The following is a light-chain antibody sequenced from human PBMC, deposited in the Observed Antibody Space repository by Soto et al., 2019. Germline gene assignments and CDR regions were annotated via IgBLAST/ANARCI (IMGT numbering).Light chain of an antibody. Sequence: EIVLTQSPGTLSLSPLGRVPLXSTSSQSVTSSCLAWYQRKPGQAPRLLIHTTSTRATDIPDRFSGSGSGTDFTLTISRLEPEDFAVYYCQQCGGSPLFSFGPGTKVD. CDR1: QSVTSSC. CDR3: QQCGGSPLFS. CDR2: TTS. V-gene: IGKV3-20*01. J-gene: IGKJ3*01.